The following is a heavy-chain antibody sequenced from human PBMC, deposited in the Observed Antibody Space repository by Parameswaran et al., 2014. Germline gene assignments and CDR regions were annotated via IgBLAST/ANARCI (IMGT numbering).Heavy chain of an antibody. CDR3: ARHDRINIVVLPAAVDP. CDR2: IYYSGST. V-gene: IGHV4-39*01. CDR1: GGSISSSSYY. Sequence: SETLSLTCTVSGGSISSSSYYWGWIRQPPGKGLEWIGSIYYSGSTYYNPSLKSRVTISVDTSKNQFSLKLSSVTAADTAVYYCARHDRINIVVLPAAVDPWGQGTLVTVSS. D-gene: IGHD2-2*01. J-gene: IGHJ5*02.